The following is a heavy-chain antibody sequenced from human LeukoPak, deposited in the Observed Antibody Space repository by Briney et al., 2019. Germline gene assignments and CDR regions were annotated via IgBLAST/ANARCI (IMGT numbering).Heavy chain of an antibody. V-gene: IGHV3-30*18. CDR3: AKSGDLWLPTNRFDY. CDR2: ISYDGSNK. CDR1: GFTFSSYG. Sequence: GRSLRLSCAASGFTFSSYGMHWVRQAPGKGLEWVAVISYDGSNKYYADSVKGRFTISRDNSKNTLYLQMNSLRAEGTAVYYCAKSGDLWLPTNRFDYWGQGTLVTVSS. J-gene: IGHJ4*02. D-gene: IGHD5-18*01.